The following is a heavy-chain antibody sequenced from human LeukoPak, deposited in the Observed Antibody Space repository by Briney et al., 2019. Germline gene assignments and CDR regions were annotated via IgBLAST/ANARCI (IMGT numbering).Heavy chain of an antibody. CDR1: GGSISSYY. CDR2: IYYSGST. Sequence: SETLSLTCTVSGGSISSYYWSWIRQPPGKGLEWIGYIYYSGSTDYNPSLKSRVTISVDTSKNQFSLKLSSVTAADTAVYYCARDVQRSTIFGVVPYHSHAFDIWGQGTMVTVSS. V-gene: IGHV4-59*01. CDR3: ARDVQRSTIFGVVPYHSHAFDI. J-gene: IGHJ3*02. D-gene: IGHD3-3*01.